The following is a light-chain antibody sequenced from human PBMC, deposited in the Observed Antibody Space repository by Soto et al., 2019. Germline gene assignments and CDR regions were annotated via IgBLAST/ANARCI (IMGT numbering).Light chain of an antibody. CDR1: SSDVGTYNY. V-gene: IGLV2-11*01. CDR2: DVN. J-gene: IGLJ3*02. CDR3: CSYAGSYTFEV. Sequence: QSVLTQPRSVSGSPGQSVTISCTGTSSDVGTYNYVSWYQQHPGKAPKLMIYDVNKRPSGVPDRFSGSKSGNTASLTISGLQAEDEADYYCCSYAGSYTFEVFGGGTKLTVL.